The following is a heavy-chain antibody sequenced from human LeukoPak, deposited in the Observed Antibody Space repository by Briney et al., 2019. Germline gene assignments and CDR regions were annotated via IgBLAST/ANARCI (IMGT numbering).Heavy chain of an antibody. J-gene: IGHJ6*03. Sequence: PSETLSLTCTVSGGSINNYYWSWIRQPPGKGLEWIGYIYYSGSTNYNPSLKSRVTISVDTSKNQFSLKLSSVTAADTAVYYCAREGVGYPYDYYYYMDVWGKGTTVTVSS. CDR2: IYYSGST. CDR1: GGSINNYY. CDR3: AREGVGYPYDYYYYMDV. V-gene: IGHV4-59*01. D-gene: IGHD5-18*01.